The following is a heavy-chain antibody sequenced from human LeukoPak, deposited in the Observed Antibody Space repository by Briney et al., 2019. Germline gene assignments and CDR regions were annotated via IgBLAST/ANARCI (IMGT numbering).Heavy chain of an antibody. CDR2: IRSKEYGGTI. V-gene: IGHV3-49*03. D-gene: IGHD3-10*01. CDR3: TTDRGSSGSYYYYYYYYMDV. CDR1: EFPFVDYA. Sequence: PGGSLRLSCTASEFPFVDYAMSWFRQAPGKGLEWVGFIRSKEYGGTIEYAASVKGRFTISRDDSKNTLYLQMNSLKTEDTAVYYCTTDRGSSGSYYYYYYYYMDVWGKGTTVTISS. J-gene: IGHJ6*03.